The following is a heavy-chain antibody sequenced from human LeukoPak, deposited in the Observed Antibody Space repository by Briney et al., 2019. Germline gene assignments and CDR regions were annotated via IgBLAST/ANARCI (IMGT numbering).Heavy chain of an antibody. D-gene: IGHD2-15*01. Sequence: GGSLRLSCAASGLTVSSYSMNWVRQAPGKGLGWVSYISSSSSTIYYADSVKGRFTISRDNAKNSLYLQMNSLRDEDTAVYYCARARAPGRSGFDYWGQGTLVTVSS. CDR2: ISSSSSTI. V-gene: IGHV3-48*02. CDR3: ARARAPGRSGFDY. J-gene: IGHJ4*02. CDR1: GLTVSSYS.